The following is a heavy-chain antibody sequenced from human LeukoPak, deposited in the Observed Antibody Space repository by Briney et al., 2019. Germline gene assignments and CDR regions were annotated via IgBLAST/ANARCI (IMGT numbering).Heavy chain of an antibody. J-gene: IGHJ4*02. V-gene: IGHV1-46*01. CDR2: NNPSSGTT. D-gene: IGHD6-19*01. CDR1: GYTXTGYY. CDR3: ARDRGLLYGSSGCLDS. Sequence: ASVKVSCKASGYTXTGYYMHWVRQAPGQGLEWMGINNPSSGTTSYAQKFQGRVTMTRDTSTSTVYMELSSLTSEDTAVYYCARDRGLLYGSSGCLDSWGQGTLVTVSS.